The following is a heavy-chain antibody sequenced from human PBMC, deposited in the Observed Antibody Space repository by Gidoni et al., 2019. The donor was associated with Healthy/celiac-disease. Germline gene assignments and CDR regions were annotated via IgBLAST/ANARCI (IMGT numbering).Heavy chain of an antibody. CDR2: KSKTDGGTT. CDR3: TTDGSYSRELFFDY. Sequence: KSKTDGGTTDYAAPVKGRFTISRDDSKNTLYLQMNSLKTEDTAVYYCTTDGSYSRELFFDYWGQGTLVTVSS. D-gene: IGHD2-15*01. V-gene: IGHV3-15*01. J-gene: IGHJ4*02.